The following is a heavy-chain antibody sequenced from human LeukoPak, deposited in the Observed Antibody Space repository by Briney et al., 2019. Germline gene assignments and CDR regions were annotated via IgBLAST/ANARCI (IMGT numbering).Heavy chain of an antibody. CDR2: IKQDGSEK. D-gene: IGHD1-20*01. Sequence: GRTLRLSCATSGFSCSRYWMRWGRQAPEKRLEWVVNIKQDGSEKYYVDSVKGRFTISRDNAKNSLYLQMNSLRAEDTAVYYCARDATYNWNDYYFDYWGQGTLVTVSS. V-gene: IGHV3-7*01. J-gene: IGHJ4*02. CDR1: GFSCSRYW. CDR3: ARDATYNWNDYYFDY.